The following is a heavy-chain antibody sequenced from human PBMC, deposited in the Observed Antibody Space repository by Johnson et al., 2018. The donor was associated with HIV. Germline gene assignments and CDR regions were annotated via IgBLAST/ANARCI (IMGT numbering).Heavy chain of an antibody. D-gene: IGHD1-26*01. J-gene: IGHJ3*02. CDR1: GFTFSSYW. CDR3: AKDGVLSGTNPDAFDI. CDR2: ISDYGAGT. Sequence: VQLVESGGGLVQPGGSLRLSCAASGFTFSSYWLSWVRQAPGKGLECVSGISDYGAGTYYANSVRGRFTISRDNSKNTLYLQMGSLRAEDTALYYCAKDGVLSGTNPDAFDIWGQGTMVTVSS. V-gene: IGHV3-64*01.